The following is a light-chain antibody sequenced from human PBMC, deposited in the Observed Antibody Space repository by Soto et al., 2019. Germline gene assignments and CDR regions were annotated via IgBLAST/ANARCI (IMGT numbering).Light chain of an antibody. CDR2: GAS. V-gene: IGKV3-15*01. CDR3: QQYNDWPRT. CDR1: QSVSSN. J-gene: IGKJ1*01. Sequence: EMVMTQSPATFSVSPLERATLSCMASQSVSSNLAWYQQKPGQAPRLLIYGASTRATGIPARFSGSGSGTEFTLTISSLQSEDFAVYYCQQYNDWPRTFGQGTKVDI.